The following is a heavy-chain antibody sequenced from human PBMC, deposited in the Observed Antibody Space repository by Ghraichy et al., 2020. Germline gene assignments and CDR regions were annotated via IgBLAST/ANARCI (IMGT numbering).Heavy chain of an antibody. J-gene: IGHJ4*02. V-gene: IGHV4-61*08. Sequence: SETLSLTCSVSGGSVRSDDFYWSWVRQPPGRALEWAGYVYYTGSTNYNPALRGRVTMSVATSTNQFSLQLDSVTAADTAMYFCVRVHSSGYGYHFDSWGQGILVTVSS. D-gene: IGHD5-12*01. CDR3: VRVHSSGYGYHFDS. CDR1: GGSVRSDDFY. CDR2: VYYTGST.